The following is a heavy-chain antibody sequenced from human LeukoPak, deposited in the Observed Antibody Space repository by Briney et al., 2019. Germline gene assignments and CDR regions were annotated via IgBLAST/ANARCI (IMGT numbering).Heavy chain of an antibody. Sequence: SVKVSCKASGGTFSSYAISWVRQAPGQGLEWMGGIIPIFGAANYAQKLQGRVTMTTDTSTSTAYMELRSLRSDDTAVYYCARDFHKAVAGRRSFDYWGQGTLVTVSS. D-gene: IGHD6-19*01. V-gene: IGHV1-69*05. J-gene: IGHJ4*02. CDR1: GGTFSSYA. CDR3: ARDFHKAVAGRRSFDY. CDR2: IIPIFGAA.